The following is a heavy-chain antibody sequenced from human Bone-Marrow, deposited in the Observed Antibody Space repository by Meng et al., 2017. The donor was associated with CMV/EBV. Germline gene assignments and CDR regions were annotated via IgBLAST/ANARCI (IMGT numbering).Heavy chain of an antibody. J-gene: IGHJ4*02. V-gene: IGHV3-23*03. CDR3: AKEGAGGKQQLVRNSPLDS. CDR1: GFTFSSYA. Sequence: GESLKISCVASGFTFSSYAMSWVRQAPGKGLEWVSVIYSGGSSTYYADSVKGRFTISRDNSKNTLYLQMSSLRAEDTAVYYCAKEGAGGKQQLVRNSPLDSWHQGTLITFSS. CDR2: IYSGGSST. D-gene: IGHD6-13*01.